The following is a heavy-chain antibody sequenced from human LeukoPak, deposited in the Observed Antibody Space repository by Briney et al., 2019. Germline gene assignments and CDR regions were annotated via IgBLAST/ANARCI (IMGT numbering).Heavy chain of an antibody. D-gene: IGHD6-19*01. CDR3: ARETILAVAGDF. Sequence: PGGSLRLSCGASGFTFSSYEMNWVRQAPGKGLEWVSYISNSGSTMYYADSVKGRFTISRDNAKNSLYLQMNSLRADDTAVYYCARETILAVAGDFWGQGTLVTVSS. CDR2: ISNSGSTM. CDR1: GFTFSSYE. J-gene: IGHJ4*02. V-gene: IGHV3-48*03.